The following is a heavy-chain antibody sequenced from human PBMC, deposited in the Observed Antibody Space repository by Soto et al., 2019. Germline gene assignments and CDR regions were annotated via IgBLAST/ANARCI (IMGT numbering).Heavy chain of an antibody. Sequence: QVQLQESGPGLVKPSETLSLTCTVSGDSISSYYWTWIRQPPGKGLEWIAFIYYGGSTNYNPSLKSRVTISVDTSKNQFSLNLNSVTAADPAVYYCARPGRDWGSLEYWGQGTRVTVSS. CDR2: IYYGGST. J-gene: IGHJ4*02. CDR3: ARPGRDWGSLEY. V-gene: IGHV4-59*08. D-gene: IGHD7-27*01. CDR1: GDSISSYY.